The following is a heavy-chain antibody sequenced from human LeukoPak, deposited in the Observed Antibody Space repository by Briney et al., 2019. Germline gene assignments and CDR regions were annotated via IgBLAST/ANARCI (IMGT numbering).Heavy chain of an antibody. CDR3: AKTLGIRYFDWPNLQVWDV. V-gene: IGHV3-30*18. CDR1: GFTFSSYG. CDR2: ISSDGSNK. Sequence: PGRSLRLSCAASGFTFSSYGMHWVRQAPGKGLEWVAVISSDGSNKYYADSVKGRFTISRDNSKNTLYLQMNSLRAEDTAVYYCAKTLGIRYFDWPNLQVWDVWGQGTTVTVSS. D-gene: IGHD3-9*01. J-gene: IGHJ6*02.